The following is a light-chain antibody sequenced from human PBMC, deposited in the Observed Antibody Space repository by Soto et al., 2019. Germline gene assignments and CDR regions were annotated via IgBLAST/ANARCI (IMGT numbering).Light chain of an antibody. V-gene: IGLV4-69*01. J-gene: IGLJ2*01. CDR2: LNSDGSH. CDR3: QTWGTGTHVV. Sequence: QPVLTQSPSASASLGASVKLTCTLSSGHSSYAIAWHQQQPEKGPRYLMKLNSDGSHSKGDGIPDRFSGSSSGAERYLTTSSLQSEDEADYYCQTWGTGTHVVFGGGTQLTVL. CDR1: SGHSSYA.